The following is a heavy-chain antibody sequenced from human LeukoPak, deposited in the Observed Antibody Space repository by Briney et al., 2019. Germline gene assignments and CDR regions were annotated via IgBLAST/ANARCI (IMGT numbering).Heavy chain of an antibody. Sequence: SETLSLTCAVSGGSISSSHWWSWVRQPPGKGLEWVGEVNHSGSTYYNPSLKSRVTFSVDTSKKQFSLKLTSVTAADTAVYYCARAAYCSSTNCYGFDYWGQGTLVTVSS. J-gene: IGHJ4*02. V-gene: IGHV4-4*02. CDR3: ARAAYCSSTNCYGFDY. D-gene: IGHD2-2*01. CDR2: VNHSGST. CDR1: GGSISSSHW.